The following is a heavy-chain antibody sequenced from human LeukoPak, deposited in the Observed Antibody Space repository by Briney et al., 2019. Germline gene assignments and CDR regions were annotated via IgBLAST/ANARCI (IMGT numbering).Heavy chain of an antibody. Sequence: ASVKVSCKASGGTFSSYAISWVRQAPGQGLEWMGGIIPIFGTANYAQKFQGRVTITADESTSTAYMELSSLRSEDTAVYYCARDSSSWYGNNWFDPWGQGTLVTISS. J-gene: IGHJ5*02. D-gene: IGHD6-13*01. CDR1: GGTFSSYA. CDR2: IIPIFGTA. CDR3: ARDSSSWYGNNWFDP. V-gene: IGHV1-69*13.